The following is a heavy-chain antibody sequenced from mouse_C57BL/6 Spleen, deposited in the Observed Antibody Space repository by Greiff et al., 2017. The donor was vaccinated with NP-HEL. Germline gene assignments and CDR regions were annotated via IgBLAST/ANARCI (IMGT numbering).Heavy chain of an antibody. CDR2: IDPNSGGT. D-gene: IGHD1-1*01. J-gene: IGHJ1*03. Sequence: QVQLQQPGAELVKPGASVKLSCKASGYTFTSYWMHWVKQRPGRGLEWIGRIDPNSGGTKYNEKFKSKATLTVDKPSSTTYMQLSSLTSEDSAVYYGARGYWTTVVAHWYFDVWGTGTTVTVSS. V-gene: IGHV1-72*01. CDR1: GYTFTSYW. CDR3: ARGYWTTVVAHWYFDV.